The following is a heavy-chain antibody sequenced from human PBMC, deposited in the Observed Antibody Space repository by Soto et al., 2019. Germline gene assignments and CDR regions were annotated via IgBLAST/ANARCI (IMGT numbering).Heavy chain of an antibody. CDR2: ISSSGSTI. CDR1: GFTFSSYE. V-gene: IGHV3-48*03. Sequence: PGGALRLSCAASGFTFSSYEMNWVRQAPGKGLEWVSYISSSGSTIYYADSVKGRFTISRDHAKNSLYLQMNSLRAEDTAVYYCARRCYNGMDVWGQGTTVTVSS. CDR3: ARRCYNGMDV. J-gene: IGHJ6*02.